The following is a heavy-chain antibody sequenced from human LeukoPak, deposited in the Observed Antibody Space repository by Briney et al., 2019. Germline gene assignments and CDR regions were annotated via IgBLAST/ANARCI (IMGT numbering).Heavy chain of an antibody. J-gene: IGHJ6*04. CDR2: IYPGDSDT. V-gene: IGHV5-51*01. D-gene: IGHD6-13*01. CDR1: GYSFTSYW. CDR3: ARASKPGSWYYYYYGMDV. Sequence: GEYLKISCKGSGYSFTSYWIGWVRQMPGKGLEWMGIIYPGDSDTRYSPPFQGQVTISDDKSISTAYLQWSSLKASETAMYYCARASKPGSWYYYYYGMDVWGEGTAVTVSS.